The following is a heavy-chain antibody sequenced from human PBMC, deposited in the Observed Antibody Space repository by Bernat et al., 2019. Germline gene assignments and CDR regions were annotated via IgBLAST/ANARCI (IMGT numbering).Heavy chain of an antibody. D-gene: IGHD5-18*01. J-gene: IGHJ6*02. Sequence: QVQLVESGGGVVQPGRSLRLSCAASGFTFSTYGMHWVRQAPGKGLEWVAAILYDGSNKYYADSVKGRFTIYRDNSKNTLYLQMNSLRVEDTAVYYCANLDTAVGGMDVWGQGTTVTVSS. V-gene: IGHV3-30*18. CDR1: GFTFSTYG. CDR2: ILYDGSNK. CDR3: ANLDTAVGGMDV.